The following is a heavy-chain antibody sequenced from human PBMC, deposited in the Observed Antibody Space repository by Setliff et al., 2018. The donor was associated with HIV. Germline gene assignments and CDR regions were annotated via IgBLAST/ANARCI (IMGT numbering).Heavy chain of an antibody. V-gene: IGHV3-30*02. CDR2: IRYDGSNK. Sequence: PGGSLRLSCAASGFTFSSYGMHWVRQAPGKGLEWVAFIRYDGSNKYYADSVKDRFTTSRDNSKNTLYLQMNSLRAEDTAVYYCAKDGYSSSWYHPCCWGQGTLVTVSS. D-gene: IGHD6-13*01. J-gene: IGHJ4*02. CDR3: AKDGYSSSWYHPCC. CDR1: GFTFSSYG.